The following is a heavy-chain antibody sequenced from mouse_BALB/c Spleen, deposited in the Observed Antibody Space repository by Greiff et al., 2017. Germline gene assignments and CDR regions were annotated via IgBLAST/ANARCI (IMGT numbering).Heavy chain of an antibody. CDR1: GFSLTSYG. D-gene: IGHD2-3*01. CDR3: ARARIYDGYYFYAMDY. J-gene: IGHJ4*01. CDR2: IWAGGST. Sequence: QVQLKESGPGLVAPSQSLSITCTVSGFSLTSYGVHWVRQPPGKGLEWLGVIWAGGSTNYNSALMSRLSISKDNSKSQVFLKMNSLQTDDTAMYYCARARIYDGYYFYAMDYWGQGTSVTVSS. V-gene: IGHV2-9*02.